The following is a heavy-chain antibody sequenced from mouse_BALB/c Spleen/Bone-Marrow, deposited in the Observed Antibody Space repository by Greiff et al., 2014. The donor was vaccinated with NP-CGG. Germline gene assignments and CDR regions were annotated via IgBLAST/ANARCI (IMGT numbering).Heavy chain of an antibody. CDR2: ISTYYGDA. Sequence: VQLQQSGAELVRPGVSVKISCKGSGYTFTDYAVPWVKQSHAKSLEWIGVISTYYGDATYNQKFKGKATMTVDKSSSTAYMELARLTSEDSAIYYCARDLDYWGQGTTLTVSS. V-gene: IGHV1S137*01. CDR3: ARDLDY. J-gene: IGHJ2*01. CDR1: GYTFTDYA.